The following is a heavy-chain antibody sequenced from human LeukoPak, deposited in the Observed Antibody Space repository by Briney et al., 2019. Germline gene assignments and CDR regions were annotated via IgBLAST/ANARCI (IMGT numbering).Heavy chain of an antibody. CDR3: ARKMGLAVDRRTYYFDY. V-gene: IGHV3-23*01. Sequence: GGSLRLSCAASGFTFSSYAMSWVRQAPGKGLEWVSAISGSGGSTYYADSVKGRFTISRDISKNTLYLQMNSLRAEDTAVYYCARKMGLAVDRRTYYFDYWGQGTLATVSS. J-gene: IGHJ4*02. CDR2: ISGSGGST. D-gene: IGHD1-14*01. CDR1: GFTFSSYA.